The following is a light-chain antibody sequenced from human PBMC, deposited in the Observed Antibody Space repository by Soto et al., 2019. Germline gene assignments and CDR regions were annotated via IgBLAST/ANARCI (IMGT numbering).Light chain of an antibody. CDR2: GVS. CDR1: QSVSSY. V-gene: IGKV3-11*01. CDR3: QQRSNWPLT. J-gene: IGKJ4*01. Sequence: EIVLTQSPATLSLSPGERATLSCRASQSVSSYLAWYQQKPGQAPRLLINGVSNRATGIPARFSGSGSGTDFTLTISSLEPEDFAVYYCQQRSNWPLTFGGGTKVEIK.